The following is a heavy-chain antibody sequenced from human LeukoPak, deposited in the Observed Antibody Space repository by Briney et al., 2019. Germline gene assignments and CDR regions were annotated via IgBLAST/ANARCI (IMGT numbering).Heavy chain of an antibody. V-gene: IGHV3-11*01. CDR2: ISSSGSTI. Sequence: GGSLRLSCAASGFTFSDYYMSWIRQAPGKGLEWVSYISSSGSTIYYADSVKGRFTISRDNAKNSLYLQMNSLRAEDTAVYYXXXXGVKRYCTNGVCYIDYWGQGTLVTVSS. CDR3: XXXGVKRYCTNGVCYIDY. J-gene: IGHJ4*02. CDR1: GFTFSDYY. D-gene: IGHD2-8*01.